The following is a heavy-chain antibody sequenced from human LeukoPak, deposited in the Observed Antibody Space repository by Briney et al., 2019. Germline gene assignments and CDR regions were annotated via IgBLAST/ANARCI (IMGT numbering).Heavy chain of an antibody. V-gene: IGHV3-74*01. CDR2: INTDGSST. D-gene: IGHD6-19*01. Sequence: GGSLRLSCAASGFTFSSYWMHWARQAPGKGLVWVSRINTDGSSTNYADFVKGRFTISRDNAKNTLYLQMNSLRAEDTAVYYCAKGPGYSSGWAHSTNFDYWGQGTLVTVSS. CDR1: GFTFSSYW. CDR3: AKGPGYSSGWAHSTNFDY. J-gene: IGHJ4*02.